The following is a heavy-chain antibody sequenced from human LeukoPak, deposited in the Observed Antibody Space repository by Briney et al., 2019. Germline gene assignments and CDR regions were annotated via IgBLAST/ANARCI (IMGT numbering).Heavy chain of an antibody. D-gene: IGHD2-15*01. J-gene: IGHJ5*02. Sequence: ASVKVSCKVSGYTLTELSMHWVRQAPGTGLEWRGGFDPEDGETIYAQTFQGRVTMTEDTSTDTAYMELSSLRSEDTAVYYCATVSGYCSGGSFPFNWFDPWGQGTLVTVSS. CDR3: ATVSGYCSGGSFPFNWFDP. CDR1: GYTLTELS. CDR2: FDPEDGET. V-gene: IGHV1-24*01.